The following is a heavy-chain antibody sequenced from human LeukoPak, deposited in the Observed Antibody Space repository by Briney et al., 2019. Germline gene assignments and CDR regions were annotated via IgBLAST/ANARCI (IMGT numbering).Heavy chain of an antibody. CDR3: ARGMPYYDFWSGYYTVVWFDP. CDR2: IYYSGST. D-gene: IGHD3-3*01. Sequence: SETLSITCTVSGGSISSYYWSWIRQPPGKGLEWIGYIYYSGSTNYNPSLKSRVTISVDTSKNQFSLKLSSVTAADTAVYYCARGMPYYDFWSGYYTVVWFDPWGQGTLVTVSS. J-gene: IGHJ5*02. CDR1: GGSISSYY. V-gene: IGHV4-59*01.